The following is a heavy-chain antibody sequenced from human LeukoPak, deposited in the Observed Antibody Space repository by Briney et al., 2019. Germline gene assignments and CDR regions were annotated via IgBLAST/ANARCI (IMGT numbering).Heavy chain of an antibody. D-gene: IGHD3-10*01. CDR1: GFTFSSYA. CDR2: ISYDGSNK. CDR3: ARGPSFALWFGEPPDY. Sequence: GGSLRLSCAASGFTFSSYAMHWVRQAPGKGLEWVAVISYDGSNKYYADSVKGRFTISRDNSKNTLYLQMNSLRAEDTAVYYCARGPSFALWFGEPPDYWGQGTLVTVSS. J-gene: IGHJ4*02. V-gene: IGHV3-30-3*01.